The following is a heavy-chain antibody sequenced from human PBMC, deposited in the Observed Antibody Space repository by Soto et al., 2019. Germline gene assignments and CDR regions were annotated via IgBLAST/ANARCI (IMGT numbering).Heavy chain of an antibody. CDR1: GFIFDSYA. V-gene: IGHV3-23*01. Sequence: EVKLLESGGGSVPPGVSARLSCITSGFIFDSYAMSWVRQSPGRGLEWVAAISGSGHATYYTQSVRGRFTISRDKSKKTVFLQMTNLRDEDTAIYYCAKGRYFDSSGGCANYWGLGTLVTVSS. CDR3: AKGRYFDSSGGCANY. J-gene: IGHJ4*02. CDR2: ISGSGHAT. D-gene: IGHD3-22*01.